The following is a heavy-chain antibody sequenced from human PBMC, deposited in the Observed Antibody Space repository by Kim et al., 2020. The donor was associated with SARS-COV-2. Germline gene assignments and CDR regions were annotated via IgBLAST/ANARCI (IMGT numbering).Heavy chain of an antibody. J-gene: IGHJ4*02. CDR2: ITGSGGST. CDR1: GFIFSSYA. D-gene: IGHD6-19*01. V-gene: IGHV3-23*01. CDR3: ANKGGSGWYYDY. Sequence: GGSLRLSCAASGFIFSSYAMSWVRQAPGKGLEWVSDITGSGGSTRHADSVKGRFTISRDNSKNTLYLQMSSLRAEDTAVYYCANKGGSGWYYDYWGQGTLVTVSS.